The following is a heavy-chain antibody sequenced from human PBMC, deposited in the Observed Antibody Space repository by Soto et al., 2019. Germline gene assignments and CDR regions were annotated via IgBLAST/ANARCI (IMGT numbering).Heavy chain of an antibody. Sequence: EVQLLESGGGLVQPGGSLRLSCAASGFTFSSYAMSWVRQAPGKGLEWVSAISSSSGSTYYADSVKGRFTISRDNSKNMLYLQMNRLRVEDTAVYYCVPTAGGGMDVWGQGPTVTVSS. J-gene: IGHJ6*02. CDR3: VPTAGGGMDV. D-gene: IGHD2-15*01. CDR1: GFTFSSYA. CDR2: ISSSSGST. V-gene: IGHV3-23*01.